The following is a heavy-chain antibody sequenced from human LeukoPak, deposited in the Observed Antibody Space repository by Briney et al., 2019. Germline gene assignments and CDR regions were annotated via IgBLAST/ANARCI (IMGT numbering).Heavy chain of an antibody. CDR1: GFTFSSYA. CDR2: ISNVGSSG. V-gene: IGHV3-30-3*01. Sequence: GGSLRLSCAASGFTFSSYATHWVRQAPGKGLERVAVISNVGSSGCYAYSVKCRFTISRDNSKNTLYLQINRLRGEDTAVYYCARGLEQQLVPPFDYWGQGTLVTVSS. J-gene: IGHJ4*02. CDR3: ARGLEQQLVPPFDY. D-gene: IGHD6-13*01.